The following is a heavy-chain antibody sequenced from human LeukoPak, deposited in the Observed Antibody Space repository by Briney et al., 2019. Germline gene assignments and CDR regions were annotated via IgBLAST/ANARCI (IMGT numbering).Heavy chain of an antibody. J-gene: IGHJ4*02. D-gene: IGHD2-21*01. CDR2: ISAYNGNT. V-gene: IGHV1-18*01. Sequence: ASVKVSCKASGYTFTSYGISWVRQAPGQGLEWMGWISAYNGNTNYAQKLQGRVTMTTVTSTSTAYMELRSLRSDDTAVYYCASLFAGGGDYYFDYWGQGTLVTVSS. CDR1: GYTFTSYG. CDR3: ASLFAGGGDYYFDY.